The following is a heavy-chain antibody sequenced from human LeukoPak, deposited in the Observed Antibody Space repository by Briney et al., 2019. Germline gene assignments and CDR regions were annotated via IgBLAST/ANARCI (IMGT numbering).Heavy chain of an antibody. CDR1: GGSISSSSYY. Sequence: SETLSLTCTVSGGSISSSSYYWGWIRQPPGKGLEWIGSIYYSGSTYYNPSLKSRVTISVDTSKNQFSLKLSSVTAADTAVYYCARLDYGDYSHAFDIWGQGTMVTVSS. D-gene: IGHD4-17*01. V-gene: IGHV4-39*07. CDR3: ARLDYGDYSHAFDI. CDR2: IYYSGST. J-gene: IGHJ3*02.